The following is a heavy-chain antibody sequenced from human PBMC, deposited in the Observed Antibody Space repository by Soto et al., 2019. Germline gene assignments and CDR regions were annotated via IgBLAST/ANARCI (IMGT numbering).Heavy chain of an antibody. CDR3: ARVVMTTVPASFYYGLDV. CDR1: GGTFSTYG. D-gene: IGHD4-4*01. Sequence: QVQLVQSGAEVRKPGSSVTVSCKASGGTFSTYGITWVRQAPGQGLEWMGNIIPLIGTANYAQRFRGRVTSTADESTNTAYMELTSLRSEDTAVYYCARVVMTTVPASFYYGLDVWGQGTTVPVSS. V-gene: IGHV1-69*18. J-gene: IGHJ6*02. CDR2: IIPLIGTA.